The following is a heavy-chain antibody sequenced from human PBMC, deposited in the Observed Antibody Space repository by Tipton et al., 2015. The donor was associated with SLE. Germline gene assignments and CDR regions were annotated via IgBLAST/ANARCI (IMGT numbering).Heavy chain of an antibody. CDR2: IYSGGST. V-gene: IGHV3-53*04. J-gene: IGHJ2*01. Sequence: LSLTCAASGFTVSSNYMSWVRQAPGKGLEWVSVIYSGGSTYYADSVKGRFTITRHNSKNTLYLQMNSLRAEDTAVYYCAREGSAAGRYFDLWGRGTLVTVSS. CDR3: AREGSAAGRYFDL. CDR1: GFTVSSNY. D-gene: IGHD6-13*01.